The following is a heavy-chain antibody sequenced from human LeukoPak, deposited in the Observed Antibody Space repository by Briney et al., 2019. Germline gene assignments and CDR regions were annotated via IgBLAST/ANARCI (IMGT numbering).Heavy chain of an antibody. J-gene: IGHJ4*02. V-gene: IGHV3-30*04. D-gene: IGHD6-19*01. Sequence: GGSLRLSCAASGFTFSSYAMHWVRQAPGKGLEWVAVISYDGSNKYYADSVKGRFTISRDNSKNTLYLQMNSLRAEDTAVYYCARDQGEDWYSSGPSDYWGQGTLVTVSS. CDR1: GFTFSSYA. CDR3: ARDQGEDWYSSGPSDY. CDR2: ISYDGSNK.